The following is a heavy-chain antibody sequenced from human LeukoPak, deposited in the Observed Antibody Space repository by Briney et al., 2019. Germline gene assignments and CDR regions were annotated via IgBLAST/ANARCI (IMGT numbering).Heavy chain of an antibody. CDR3: ARGRAYMVY. D-gene: IGHD3-10*01. J-gene: IGHJ4*02. CDR1: GGSISSSSYY. V-gene: IGHV4-39*07. Sequence: SETLSLTCTVSGGSISSSSYYWGWIRQPPGKGLEWIGSIYYSGSTYYNPSLKSRVTISVDTSKNQFSLKLSSVTAADTAVYYCARGRAYMVYWGQGTLVTVSS. CDR2: IYYSGST.